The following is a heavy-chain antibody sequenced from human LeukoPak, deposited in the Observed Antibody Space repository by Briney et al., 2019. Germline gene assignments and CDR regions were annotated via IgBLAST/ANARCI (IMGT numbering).Heavy chain of an antibody. Sequence: SETLSLTCTVSGGSISSGSYYWSWIRQPAGKGLEWIGRIYTSGSTNYNPSLKSRVTVSVDTSKNQFSLKLSSVTAADTAVYYCTSGNYYDDAFDIWGQGTMVTVSS. D-gene: IGHD1-26*01. J-gene: IGHJ3*02. CDR2: IYTSGST. V-gene: IGHV4-61*02. CDR1: GGSISSGSYY. CDR3: TSGNYYDDAFDI.